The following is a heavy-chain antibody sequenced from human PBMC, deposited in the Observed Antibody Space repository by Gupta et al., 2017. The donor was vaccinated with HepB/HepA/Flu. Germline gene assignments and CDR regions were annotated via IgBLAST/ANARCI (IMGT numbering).Heavy chain of an antibody. V-gene: IGHV4-34*01. CDR3: ARGLSPEGSGGDYFDY. CDR2: INHSGRT. J-gene: IGHJ4*02. CDR1: GGSFSCYY. D-gene: IGHD3-10*01. Sequence: QVHLQQWGALLLKPSETLSLTCAVYGGSFSCYYFSWIRQPPGKGLEWSGEINHSGRTKYNPSRKRRVTISVDTSKNQVSLKLSYVKEEDKEVYYCARGLSPEGSGGDYFDYWVQGTLVTVS.